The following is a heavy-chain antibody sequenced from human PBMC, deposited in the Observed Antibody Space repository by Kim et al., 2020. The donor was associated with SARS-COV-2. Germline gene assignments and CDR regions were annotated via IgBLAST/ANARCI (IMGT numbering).Heavy chain of an antibody. CDR2: ISSGGDRT. V-gene: IGHV3-23*01. D-gene: IGHD3-10*01. Sequence: GGSLRLSCAASGFTFNNYAMRWVRQAPGKGLEWVAFISSGGDRTDYANSVKGRFTISRDNSRNTLFLQMSSLRAEDTAVYYCAKDLVPFGSGKQCLAVRGQGTLVNVFS. J-gene: IGHJ4*02. CDR3: AKDLVPFGSGKQCLAV. CDR1: GFTFNNYA.